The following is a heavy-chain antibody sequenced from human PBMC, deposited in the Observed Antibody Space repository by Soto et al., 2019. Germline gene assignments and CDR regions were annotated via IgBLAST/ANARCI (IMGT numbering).Heavy chain of an antibody. V-gene: IGHV5-10-1*01. CDR1: GYSFTSYW. J-gene: IGHJ4*02. CDR2: VDPSDSYT. Sequence: GESLKISCKGSGYSFTSYWISWVRQMPGKGLEWMGRVDPSDSYTNYSPSFQGHVTISADKSISTAYLQWSSLKASDTAMYYCARGWVTAMGHDYWGQGTLVTVSS. D-gene: IGHD2-21*02. CDR3: ARGWVTAMGHDY.